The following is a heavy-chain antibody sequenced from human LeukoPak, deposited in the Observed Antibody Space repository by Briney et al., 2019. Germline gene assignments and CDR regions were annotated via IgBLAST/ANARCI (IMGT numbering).Heavy chain of an antibody. CDR1: GFTFSSYS. CDR2: ITATNYV. V-gene: IGHV3-21*03. CDR3: ARARSGWYGDY. D-gene: IGHD6-19*01. J-gene: IGHJ4*02. Sequence: GGYLRLSCAAPGFTFSSYSMNWVGRAPGKGLEWASSITATNYVYYADSVKGRFAISRENAKNSLYIQMNSLRAEDTAIYYCARARSGWYGDYWGQGTLVTVSS.